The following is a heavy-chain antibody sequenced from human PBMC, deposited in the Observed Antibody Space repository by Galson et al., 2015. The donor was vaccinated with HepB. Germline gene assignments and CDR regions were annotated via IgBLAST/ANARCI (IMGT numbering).Heavy chain of an antibody. Sequence: SVKVSCKASGYTFTRYGISWVRQAPGHGPEWMGWISVYNGVTNYAQKLQDRVTMTADTSTSTAYMELRRLTSDDTAVYYCVRWVDTRNRFDPWGQGTQVTVSS. CDR3: VRWVDTRNRFDP. CDR2: ISVYNGVT. D-gene: IGHD5-18*01. J-gene: IGHJ5*02. CDR1: GYTFTRYG. V-gene: IGHV1-18*04.